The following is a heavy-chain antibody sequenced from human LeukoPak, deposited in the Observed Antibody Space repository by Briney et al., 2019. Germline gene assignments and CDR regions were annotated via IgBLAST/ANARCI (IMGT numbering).Heavy chain of an antibody. Sequence: GGSLRLSCAASGFTFSSFAMNWIRQAPGKGLEWVSIISGRDDTTYYTDSVKGRFTVSRDNSKSTLYLQMNSLRAEDTAVYYCARVFREPSGYYYDSSGYLDYWGQGTLVTVSS. CDR2: ISGRDDTT. CDR3: ARVFREPSGYYYDSSGYLDY. D-gene: IGHD3-22*01. V-gene: IGHV3-23*01. J-gene: IGHJ4*02. CDR1: GFTFSSFA.